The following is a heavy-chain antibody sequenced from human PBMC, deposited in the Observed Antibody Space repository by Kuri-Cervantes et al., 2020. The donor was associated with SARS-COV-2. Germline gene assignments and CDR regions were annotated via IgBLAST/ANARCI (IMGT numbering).Heavy chain of an antibody. Sequence: SVKVSCKASGFTFRSSAVKWVRQARGQHLEWIGWIVVGSGDTNYAQEFHERGTITRDVSTSTAYMELSSLRSEDTAVYYCAADPKIGPFYYYYGMDVWGQGTTVTVSS. D-gene: IGHD3-22*01. CDR1: GFTFRSSA. V-gene: IGHV1-58*01. CDR3: AADPKIGPFYYYYGMDV. J-gene: IGHJ6*02. CDR2: IVVGSGDT.